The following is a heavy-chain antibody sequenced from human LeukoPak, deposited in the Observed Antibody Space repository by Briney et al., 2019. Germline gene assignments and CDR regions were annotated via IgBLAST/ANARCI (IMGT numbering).Heavy chain of an antibody. CDR2: ITHSGST. Sequence: SETLSLTCAVFGGSFSGYYRNFIRQPPGKGLEWIGEITHSGSTSYNPSLKSRVIMSVDTSKSHFSLKLSSVTAADTALYYCVRGRRYSGRIDAFDIWGQGTMVTVSS. V-gene: IGHV4-34*01. J-gene: IGHJ3*02. CDR1: GGSFSGYY. CDR3: VRGRRYSGRIDAFDI. D-gene: IGHD6-13*01.